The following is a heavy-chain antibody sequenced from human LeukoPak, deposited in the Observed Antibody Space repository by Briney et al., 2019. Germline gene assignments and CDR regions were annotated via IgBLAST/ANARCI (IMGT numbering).Heavy chain of an antibody. D-gene: IGHD3-9*01. CDR3: AREEALRYFDWLLYSYFDY. J-gene: IGHJ4*02. Sequence: ASVKVSCKASGYTFTSYAMNWVRQAPGQGLEWMGWINTNTGNPTYAQGFTGRFVFSLDTSVSAAYLQISSLKAEDTAVYYCAREEALRYFDWLLYSYFDYWGQGTLVTVSS. CDR2: INTNTGNP. V-gene: IGHV7-4-1*02. CDR1: GYTFTSYA.